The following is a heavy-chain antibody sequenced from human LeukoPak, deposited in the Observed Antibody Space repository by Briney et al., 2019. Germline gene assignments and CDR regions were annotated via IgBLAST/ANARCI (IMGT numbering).Heavy chain of an antibody. CDR3: ARRKRITMVRGPYDY. CDR1: SASISTYY. CDR2: INHSGST. V-gene: IGHV4-34*01. Sequence: SETLSLTCTVSSASISTYYWSWIRQPPGKGLEWIGEINHSGSTNYNPSLKSRVTISVDTSKNQFSLKLSSVTAADTAVYYCARRKRITMVRGPYDYWGQGTLVTVSS. D-gene: IGHD3-10*01. J-gene: IGHJ4*02.